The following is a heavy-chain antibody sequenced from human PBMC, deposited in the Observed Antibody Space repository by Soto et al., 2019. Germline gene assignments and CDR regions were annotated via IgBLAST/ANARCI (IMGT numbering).Heavy chain of an antibody. V-gene: IGHV4-59*01. D-gene: IGHD3-16*01. Sequence: VQLRESGPGLVKPSETLSLTCTVSSGSIGTYFWSWIRQPPGKGLEWIGYIYYSGTTNYNPSLKSRVTIFLDTSKNQFSLRLSSVTAADTAVYYCARGRGDTYDAFDIWGQGTLVTVSS. CDR2: IYYSGTT. CDR1: SGSIGTYF. CDR3: ARGRGDTYDAFDI. J-gene: IGHJ3*02.